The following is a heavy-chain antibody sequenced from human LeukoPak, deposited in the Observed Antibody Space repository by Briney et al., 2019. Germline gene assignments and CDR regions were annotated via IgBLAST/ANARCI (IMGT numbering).Heavy chain of an antibody. V-gene: IGHV3-48*03. CDR1: EFPFSSFD. Sequence: GGSLRLSCVAPEFPFSSFDHNGARQAPGKGLEWISYISDVGDTQHYADSVKGRFTISRDNARNSLFLQMNSLTAEDTGVYYCARDCSKAAAYVDAFTIWGQGTMVIVSS. J-gene: IGHJ3*02. CDR3: ARDCSKAAAYVDAFTI. D-gene: IGHD3-16*01. CDR2: ISDVGDTQ.